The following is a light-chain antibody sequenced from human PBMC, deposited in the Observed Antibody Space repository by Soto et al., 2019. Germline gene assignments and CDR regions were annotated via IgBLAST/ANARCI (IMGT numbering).Light chain of an antibody. CDR2: SAS. Sequence: DIQMTQSPSSVSASVGDRVTITCRASQDISTWLAWYQQKPGTAPKLLIYSASSLQSGVPIRFSGSGSGTDFTLTISSLQTEDFATYYCQQTNSFPRKFGQGTKVDIK. CDR1: QDISTW. V-gene: IGKV1-12*01. J-gene: IGKJ1*01. CDR3: QQTNSFPRK.